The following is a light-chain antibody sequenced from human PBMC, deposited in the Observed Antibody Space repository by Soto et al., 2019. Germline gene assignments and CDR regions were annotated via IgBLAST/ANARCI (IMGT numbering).Light chain of an antibody. CDR1: QGISNY. J-gene: IGKJ1*01. CDR2: AAS. CDR3: QQYNSAPRT. V-gene: IGKV1-27*01. Sequence: DIQMTQSPSSLSASVGDRVTITCRASQGISNYLAWYQQKPGKVPKLLIYAASTLQSGVPSRYSGSGSGTDFPLTISRLQPEDVATYYCQQYNSAPRTYGQGTQEEI.